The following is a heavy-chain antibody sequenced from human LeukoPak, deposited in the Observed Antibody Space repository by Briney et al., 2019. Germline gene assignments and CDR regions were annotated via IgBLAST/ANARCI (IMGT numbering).Heavy chain of an antibody. J-gene: IGHJ6*03. CDR3: AKDGTVATYLRYYYYYYMDV. CDR2: ISRSGGST. Sequence: GGSLRLSCAASGFTFSSYGMSWVRQAPGKGLEWVSAISRSGGSTYYADSVKGRFTISRDNSKNTLYLQMNSLRAEDTAVYYCAKDGTVATYLRYYYYYYMDVWGKGTTVTISS. CDR1: GFTFSSYG. D-gene: IGHD5-12*01. V-gene: IGHV3-23*01.